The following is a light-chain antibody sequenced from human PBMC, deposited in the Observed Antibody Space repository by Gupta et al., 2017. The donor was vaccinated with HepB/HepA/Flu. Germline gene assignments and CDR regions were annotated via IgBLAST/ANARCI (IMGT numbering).Light chain of an antibody. Sequence: DIQMTQSPSTLSASVGDRVTITCRASQSISTWLAWYQQKPGKAPHLLIYKASSLESGVPSRFSGSGSGTEFTLTISSLQPDDFATYYCQQYNSYPCNFGQGTKLEIK. CDR1: QSISTW. CDR3: QQYNSYPCN. J-gene: IGKJ2*02. CDR2: KAS. V-gene: IGKV1-5*03.